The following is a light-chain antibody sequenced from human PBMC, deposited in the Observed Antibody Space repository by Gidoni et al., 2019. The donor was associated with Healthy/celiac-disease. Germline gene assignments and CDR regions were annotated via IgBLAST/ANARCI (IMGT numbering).Light chain of an antibody. J-gene: IGKJ3*01. V-gene: IGKV3-11*01. CDR3: QQRSNWPPFT. CDR2: DAS. Sequence: EIVLTQSPATLSLSPGERATLSCRASQSISSYLAWYQQKPGQAPRLLIYDASNRATGIPARFRGSGSGTDFTLTISSLEPEDFAVYYCQQRSNWPPFTFGPXTKVDIK. CDR1: QSISSY.